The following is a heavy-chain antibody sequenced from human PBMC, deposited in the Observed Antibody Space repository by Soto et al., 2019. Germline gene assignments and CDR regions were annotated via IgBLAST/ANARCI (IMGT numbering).Heavy chain of an antibody. CDR1: GGTFSSYT. V-gene: IGHV1-69*08. Sequence: QVQLVQSGAEVKKPGSSVKVSCKASGGTFSSYTISWVRQAPGQGLEWMGRIIPILGIANYAQKFQGRVTITADKSTSTAYMELSSVRSEDTAVYYCARDGGIGAGGYYYYGMDVWGQGTTVTVSS. D-gene: IGHD6-13*01. J-gene: IGHJ6*02. CDR3: ARDGGIGAGGYYYYGMDV. CDR2: IIPILGIA.